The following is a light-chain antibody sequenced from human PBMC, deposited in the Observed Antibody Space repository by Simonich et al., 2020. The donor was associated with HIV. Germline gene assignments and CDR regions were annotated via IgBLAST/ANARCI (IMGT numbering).Light chain of an antibody. J-gene: IGLJ2*01. V-gene: IGLV3-25*03. CDR1: ALPKQY. CDR3: QSADSSGTVV. CDR2: NDS. Sequence: SYELTQPPSVSVSPGQTARNTCSGDALPKQYAYWYKQKPGQAPVRVIYNDSERPSGIPEGFSGSSLGTTVTLTISGVQAEDEADYYCQSADSSGTVVFGGGTKLTVL.